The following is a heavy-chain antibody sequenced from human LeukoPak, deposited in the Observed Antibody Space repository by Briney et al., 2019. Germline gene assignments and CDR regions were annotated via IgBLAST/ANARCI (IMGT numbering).Heavy chain of an antibody. J-gene: IGHJ4*02. Sequence: GGSLRLSCSASGFSFSDYSIHWVRQAPGKGFDWVTVVTHDGSKMYYADSVEGRFTISRDNSKNTLYLQMNSLRAEDTAVYYCAREEGIAVAGSYDYWGQGTLVTVSS. D-gene: IGHD6-19*01. CDR1: GFSFSDYS. V-gene: IGHV3-30*01. CDR3: AREEGIAVAGSYDY. CDR2: VTHDGSKM.